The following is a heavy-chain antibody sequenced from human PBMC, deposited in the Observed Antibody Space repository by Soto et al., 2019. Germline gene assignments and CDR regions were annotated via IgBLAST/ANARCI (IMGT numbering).Heavy chain of an antibody. CDR3: TRLGGWDAFDF. CDR1: GLAFSGSA. V-gene: IGHV3-73*01. Sequence: EVQLVESGGGLVRPGGSLKLSCAASGLAFSGSAMHWVGQASGGGLEWIGRFRGKANSYTTAYAAWLKGRFTVSRDDSKNTAYLHVNSLKTEDTAVYYCTRLGGWDAFDFWGQGTMVTVSS. CDR2: FRGKANSYTT. J-gene: IGHJ3*01. D-gene: IGHD3-3*01.